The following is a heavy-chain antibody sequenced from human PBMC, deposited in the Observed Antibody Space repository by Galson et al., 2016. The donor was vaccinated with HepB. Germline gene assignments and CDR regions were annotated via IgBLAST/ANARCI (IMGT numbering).Heavy chain of an antibody. CDR1: GFTFSRYG. J-gene: IGHJ4*02. CDR2: ISYDGSRK. Sequence: SLRLSCAASGFTFSRYGMLWVRQAPGKGLQWVALISYDGSRKYYADSVKGRFTISGDNSKNTLFLQMSSRRAEDTAVYYCAKEGEAYCGTDCSLDYWGQGTLITVSS. CDR3: AKEGEAYCGTDCSLDY. D-gene: IGHD2-21*02. V-gene: IGHV3-30*18.